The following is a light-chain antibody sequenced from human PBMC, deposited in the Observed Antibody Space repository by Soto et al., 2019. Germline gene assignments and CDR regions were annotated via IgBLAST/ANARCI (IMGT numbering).Light chain of an antibody. J-gene: IGKJ1*01. Sequence: EIVMTQSPATLSVSPGERATLSCRASQSVSSNLAWYQQTPGQAPRLLIFDASTMATGIPARFSGSGSGTEFTLTISSLQSEDVAVYYCQQYDNWLGTFGQGTKVEVK. CDR1: QSVSSN. V-gene: IGKV3D-15*01. CDR2: DAS. CDR3: QQYDNWLGT.